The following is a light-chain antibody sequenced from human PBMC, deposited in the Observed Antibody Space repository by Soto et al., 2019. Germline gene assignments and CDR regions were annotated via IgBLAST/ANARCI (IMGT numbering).Light chain of an antibody. V-gene: IGKV3-11*01. Sequence: EIVLTQSPAPLSLSPGERATLSCRASQSVSNYLAWYQQKPGQAPRLLIYDASNRATGIPARFSGSGSVTDFTLTISSLEPEDCAVYYCQQRSNWPPITFGQGTRLEIK. CDR2: DAS. CDR1: QSVSNY. CDR3: QQRSNWPPIT. J-gene: IGKJ5*01.